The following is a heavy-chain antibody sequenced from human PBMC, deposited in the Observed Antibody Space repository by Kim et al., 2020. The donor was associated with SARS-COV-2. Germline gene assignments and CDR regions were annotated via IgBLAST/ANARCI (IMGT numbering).Heavy chain of an antibody. CDR3: TREGRLRFDS. CDR1: GYTFSAYY. V-gene: IGHV1-2*04. Sequence: ASVKVSCKASGYTFSAYYIHWVRQAPGQGLEWMGWIHPNTGDTYYAQKFQGLVTMTSDTSITTTYMQLNSLRSDDTAVYYCTREGRLRFDSWGQGTLVTVSS. D-gene: IGHD3-16*01. CDR2: IHPNTGDT. J-gene: IGHJ4*02.